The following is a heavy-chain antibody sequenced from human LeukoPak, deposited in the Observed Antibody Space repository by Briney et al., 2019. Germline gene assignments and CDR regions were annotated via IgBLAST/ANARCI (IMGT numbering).Heavy chain of an antibody. Sequence: PSETLSLTCTVTGGSINRYYWDWIRQPPGKGLEWVGCIYYSGTTNYNPSLTSRVTMSVDTSKNQLSLKLNSVTAADTAVYYCARHASYFGSGHDYWGHGTLVTVSS. D-gene: IGHD3-10*01. CDR2: IYYSGTT. CDR3: ARHASYFGSGHDY. J-gene: IGHJ4*01. V-gene: IGHV4-59*08. CDR1: GGSINRYY.